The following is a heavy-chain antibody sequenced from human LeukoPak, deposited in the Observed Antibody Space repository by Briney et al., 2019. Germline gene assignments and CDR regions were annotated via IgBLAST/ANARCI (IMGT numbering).Heavy chain of an antibody. CDR2: IYYSGST. CDR3: ARDRHYYGSGSWFDP. Sequence: SETLSLTCTVSGGSISSYYWSWIRQPPGKGLEWIGYIYYSGSTNYNPSLKSRVTISVDTSKNQFSLKLSSVTAADTAVYYCARDRHYYGSGSWFDPWGQGTLVTVSS. D-gene: IGHD3-10*01. V-gene: IGHV4-59*12. J-gene: IGHJ5*02. CDR1: GGSISSYY.